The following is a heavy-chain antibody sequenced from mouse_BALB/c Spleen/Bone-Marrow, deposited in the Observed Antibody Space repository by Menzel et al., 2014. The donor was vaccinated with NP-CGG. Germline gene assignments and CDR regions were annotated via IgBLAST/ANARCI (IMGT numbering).Heavy chain of an antibody. Sequence: VQLQQSGPELVKPGASVKMSCKASGYTFTSYIMHWVKRKPGLGLEWIGYINPYNDGTKYNEKFKGKATLTSDKSSSTAYMELSSLTSEDSAVYYCARRWLPYVMDYWGQGTSVTVSS. CDR1: GYTFTSYI. D-gene: IGHD2-3*01. V-gene: IGHV1-14*01. J-gene: IGHJ4*01. CDR3: ARRWLPYVMDY. CDR2: INPYNDGT.